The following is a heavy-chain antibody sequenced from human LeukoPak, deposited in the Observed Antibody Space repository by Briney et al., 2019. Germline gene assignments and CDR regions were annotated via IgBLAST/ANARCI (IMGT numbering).Heavy chain of an antibody. CDR2: TSSSSDYI. CDR3: ARGHSGSYQRTDAFDI. CDR1: GFTVSDDY. J-gene: IGHJ3*02. D-gene: IGHD1-26*01. Sequence: GGSLRLSCAASGFTVSDDYLSWVRQAPGKGLEWVSSTSSSSDYIYYADSMKGRFSTSRDNAKNSLYLHMNSLRVEDTAVYYCARGHSGSYQRTDAFDIWGQGTMVTVSS. V-gene: IGHV3-21*01.